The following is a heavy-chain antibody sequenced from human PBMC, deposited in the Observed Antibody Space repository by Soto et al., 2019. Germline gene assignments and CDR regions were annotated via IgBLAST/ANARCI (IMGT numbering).Heavy chain of an antibody. V-gene: IGHV4-34*01. Sequence: SETLSLTCAVYGVSFSGYYWSWIRQPPGKGLEWIGEINHSGSTNYNPSLKSRVTISVDTSKNQFSLKLSSVTAADTAVFYCAGEGTALFSEDSWGKEPLVTASS. J-gene: IGHJ4*02. CDR1: GVSFSGYY. D-gene: IGHD5-18*01. CDR3: AGEGTALFSEDS. CDR2: INHSGST.